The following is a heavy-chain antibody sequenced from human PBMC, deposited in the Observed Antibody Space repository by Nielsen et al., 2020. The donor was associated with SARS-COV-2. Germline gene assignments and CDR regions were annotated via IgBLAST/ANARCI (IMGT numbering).Heavy chain of an antibody. CDR1: GFTFSSYG. D-gene: IGHD3-16*02. J-gene: IGHJ6*03. V-gene: IGHV3-30*03. Sequence: GGSLRLSCAASGFTFSSYGMHWVRQAPGKGLEWVAVISYDGSNKYYADSVKGRFTISRDNSKNTLYLQMNSLRAEDTAVYYCARVDGVVIFHYYMDVWGEGTSVTVSS. CDR3: ARVDGVVIFHYYMDV. CDR2: ISYDGSNK.